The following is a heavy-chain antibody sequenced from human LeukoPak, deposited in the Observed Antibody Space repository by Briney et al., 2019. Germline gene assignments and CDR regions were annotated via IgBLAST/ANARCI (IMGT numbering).Heavy chain of an antibody. D-gene: IGHD3-22*01. J-gene: IGHJ5*01. Sequence: PSDTLSLTCTVSDGSFNNYYWSWIRQPPGKGLEWIGYIYYTGSTNYNPSLKSRVTISMETSNNQFSLKLSSVTAADTAIYYCARQSGHYYDENKYWYNWFDPWGQGTLVTGSS. CDR1: DGSFNNYY. CDR3: ARQSGHYYDENKYWYNWFDP. V-gene: IGHV4-59*08. CDR2: IYYTGST.